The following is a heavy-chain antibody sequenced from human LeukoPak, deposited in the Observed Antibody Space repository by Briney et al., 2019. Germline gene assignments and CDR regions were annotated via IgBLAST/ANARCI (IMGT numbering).Heavy chain of an antibody. V-gene: IGHV3-66*02. D-gene: IGHD1-1*01. CDR2: TYSGTST. J-gene: IGHJ4*02. CDR1: GFTVSSTY. CDR3: AREDRYSFYFDS. Sequence: GGSLRLSCAATGFTVSSTYLSGVRQAPGKGLEWVSVTYSGTSTYYADSVKGRFTVSRDNSKNTLYLQMNSLRAEDTAVYYCAREDRYSFYFDSWGQGTLVSVSS.